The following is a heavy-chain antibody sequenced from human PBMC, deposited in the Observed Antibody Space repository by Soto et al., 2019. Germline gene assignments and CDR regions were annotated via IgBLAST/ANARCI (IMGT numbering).Heavy chain of an antibody. CDR3: ARGKRSFDL. V-gene: IGHV3-72*01. Sequence: EMQLVASVGGLVLPGGSLRLSCVASGFTFSDYFMDLIRQAPGDRPEWVDRIRNKANSHTTEYAASAKGRFTISIDDSKNSLYLQLNSLQIEDTALYYCARGKRSFDLWGQGTLVTVTS. J-gene: IGHJ4*02. CDR1: GFTFSDYF. CDR2: IRNKANSHTT.